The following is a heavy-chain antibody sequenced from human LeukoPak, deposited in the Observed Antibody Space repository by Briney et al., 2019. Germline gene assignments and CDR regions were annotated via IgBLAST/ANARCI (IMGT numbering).Heavy chain of an antibody. J-gene: IGHJ4*02. V-gene: IGHV4-59*12. CDR3: ARVGYYDFWSGYLQD. CDR2: MYYDGST. Sequence: SETLSLTCTVFGDSISSYYWSWIRQPPGKGLEWIGCMYYDGSTNYNPSLKSRVTLSVDTSKNQFSLKLSSVTAADTAVYYCARVGYYDFWSGYLQDWGQGTLVTVSS. CDR1: GDSISSYY. D-gene: IGHD3-3*01.